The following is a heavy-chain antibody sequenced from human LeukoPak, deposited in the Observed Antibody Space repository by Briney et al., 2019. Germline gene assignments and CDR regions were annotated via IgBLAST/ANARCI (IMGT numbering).Heavy chain of an antibody. V-gene: IGHV3-74*01. CDR2: INGDGTNI. CDR3: ARVASNGPMMATFDI. Sequence: DSLRLSCAASGFTFSSYWMHWVRQAPGKGLVWVSRINGDGTNIRYADSVRGRFTISRDNAKNTLYLQVDSLRAEDTAVYYCARVASNGPMMATFDIWGQGTMVTVSS. J-gene: IGHJ3*02. CDR1: GFTFSSYW. D-gene: IGHD3-22*01.